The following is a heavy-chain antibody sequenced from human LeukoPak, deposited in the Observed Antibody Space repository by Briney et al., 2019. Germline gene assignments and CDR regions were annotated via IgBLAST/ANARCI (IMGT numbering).Heavy chain of an antibody. CDR3: ARDQNPGKFGQYYDAFDI. J-gene: IGHJ3*02. CDR1: GFTFSSYW. CDR2: IRHDGSRI. V-gene: IGHV3-7*01. D-gene: IGHD3-10*01. Sequence: GGSLRLSCAASGFTFSSYWMSWVRQAPGRGLEWVANIRHDGSRIHYVDAVRGRFTISRDNAKNSVYLQVDSLRVEDTAVYFCARDQNPGKFGQYYDAFDIWGQGTLVTVSP.